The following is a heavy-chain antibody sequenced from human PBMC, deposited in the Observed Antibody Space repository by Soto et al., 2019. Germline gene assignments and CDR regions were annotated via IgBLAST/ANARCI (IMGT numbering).Heavy chain of an antibody. CDR3: AKSGAVLIGDAFDI. Sequence: EVQLVESGGGLVQPGRSLRLSCAASGFTFDDYAMHWVRQAPGKGLEWVSGISWNSGSIGYADSVKGRFTISRDNAKNSLYLQMNSLRAEDTALYYCAKSGAVLIGDAFDIWGQGTMVTVSS. D-gene: IGHD2-8*01. CDR1: GFTFDDYA. J-gene: IGHJ3*02. V-gene: IGHV3-9*01. CDR2: ISWNSGSI.